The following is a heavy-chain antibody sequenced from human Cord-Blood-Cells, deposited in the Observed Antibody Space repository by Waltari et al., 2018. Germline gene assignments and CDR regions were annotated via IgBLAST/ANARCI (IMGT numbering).Heavy chain of an antibody. CDR2: INAGNGNT. V-gene: IGHV1-3*01. Sequence: QVQLVQSGAEVKKPGASAKVSCKASGYTFTSYAMHWVRQAPGQRLEWMGWINAGNGNTKYSQKFQGRVTITRDTSASTAYMELSSLRSEDTAVYYCARVPIIAARYYFDYWGQGTLVTVSS. CDR1: GYTFTSYA. J-gene: IGHJ4*02. D-gene: IGHD6-6*01. CDR3: ARVPIIAARYYFDY.